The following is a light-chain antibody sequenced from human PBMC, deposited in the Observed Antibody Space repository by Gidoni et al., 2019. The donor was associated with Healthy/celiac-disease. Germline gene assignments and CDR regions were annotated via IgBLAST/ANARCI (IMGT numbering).Light chain of an antibody. V-gene: IGKV1-39*01. CDR3: QQSYSTPQT. CDR2: AAS. CDR1: QSISSY. Sequence: DIQMNQSPSSLSESVGDRVTITCRASQSISSYLNWYQQKPGKAPKLLIYAASSLQSGVPSRFSGSGSGTVFTLTISSLQPEDFATYYCQQSYSTPQTFGQXTKVEIK. J-gene: IGKJ1*01.